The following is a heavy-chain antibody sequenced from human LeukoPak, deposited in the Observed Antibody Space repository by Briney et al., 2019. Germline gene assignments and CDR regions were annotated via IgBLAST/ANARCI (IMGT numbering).Heavy chain of an antibody. Sequence: GGSLRLSCAASVFTFSNYAMHWVREAPGKGLEWVAVISYDGSNKYYAASVKGRFTISRDNSKNTLYLQMNSLRAEDTAVYYCASSSTSPLDYWGQGTLVTVSS. J-gene: IGHJ4*02. CDR3: ASSSTSPLDY. V-gene: IGHV3-30-3*01. CDR1: VFTFSNYA. D-gene: IGHD2-2*01. CDR2: ISYDGSNK.